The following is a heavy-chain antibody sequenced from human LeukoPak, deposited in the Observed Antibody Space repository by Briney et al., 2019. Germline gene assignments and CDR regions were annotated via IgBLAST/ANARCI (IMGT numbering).Heavy chain of an antibody. Sequence: PSETLSLACTVSGGSISSSSYYWGWIRQPPGKGLEWIGSIYYSGSTYYNPSLKSRVTISVDTSKNQFSLKLSSVTAADTAVYYCARQKFRYDFWSGYADYWGQGTLVTVSS. J-gene: IGHJ4*02. D-gene: IGHD3-3*01. CDR3: ARQKFRYDFWSGYADY. CDR2: IYYSGST. V-gene: IGHV4-39*01. CDR1: GGSISSSSYY.